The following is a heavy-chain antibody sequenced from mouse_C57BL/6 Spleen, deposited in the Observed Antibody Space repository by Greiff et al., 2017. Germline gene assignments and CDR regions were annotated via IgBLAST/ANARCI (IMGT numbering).Heavy chain of an antibody. V-gene: IGHV1-55*01. J-gene: IGHJ2*01. D-gene: IGHD1-1*01. CDR2: IYPGSGST. CDR1: GYTFTSYW. Sequence: QVHVKQPGAELVKPGASVKMSCKASGYTFTSYWITWVKQRPGQGLEWIGDIYPGSGSTNYNEKFKSKATLTVDTSSSTAYMQLSSLTSEDAAVYYCARRLVDVYFDYWGQGTTLTVSS. CDR3: ARRLVDVYFDY.